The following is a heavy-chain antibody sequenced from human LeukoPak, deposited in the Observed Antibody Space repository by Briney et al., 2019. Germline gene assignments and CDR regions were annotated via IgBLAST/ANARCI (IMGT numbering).Heavy chain of an antibody. J-gene: IGHJ4*02. CDR1: GASISSSNW. Sequence: PSGTLSLTCAVSGASISSSNWWSWVRQPPGKGLEWIGEIFQSGSTNYNPSLKSRVTISVDKPKNQFSLKLNSVTAADTAVYYCARAVYYDSSGYCPGGYFDYWGQGILVTVSS. D-gene: IGHD3-22*01. CDR3: ARAVYYDSSGYCPGGYFDY. CDR2: IFQSGST. V-gene: IGHV4-4*02.